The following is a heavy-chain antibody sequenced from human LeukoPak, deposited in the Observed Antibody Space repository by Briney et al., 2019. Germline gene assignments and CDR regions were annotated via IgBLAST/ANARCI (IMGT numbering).Heavy chain of an antibody. Sequence: SETLSLTCAVYGGSFSGYYWSWLRQPPGKGLEWIGEINHSGSTNYNPSLKSRVTMSVDTSKNQFSLKLSSVTAADTAVYYCARDRPSDYDFWSGYYIRAFDIWGQGTMVTVSS. V-gene: IGHV4-34*01. CDR1: GGSFSGYY. J-gene: IGHJ3*02. CDR3: ARDRPSDYDFWSGYYIRAFDI. CDR2: INHSGST. D-gene: IGHD3-3*01.